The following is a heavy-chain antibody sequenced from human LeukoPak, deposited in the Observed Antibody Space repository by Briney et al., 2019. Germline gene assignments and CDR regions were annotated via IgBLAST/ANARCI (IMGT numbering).Heavy chain of an antibody. CDR3: ARIPKYSSGWYYYDY. CDR2: IDWDDDK. CDR1: GFSLSTSGMC. D-gene: IGHD6-19*01. Sequence: SGPTLVNPTQTLTLTCTFSGFSLSTSGMCVSWIRQPPGKALEWLALIDWDDDKYYSTSLKTRLTISKDTSKNQVVLTMTNMDPVDTATYYRARIPKYSSGWYYYDYWGQGTLVTVSS. V-gene: IGHV2-70*01. J-gene: IGHJ4*02.